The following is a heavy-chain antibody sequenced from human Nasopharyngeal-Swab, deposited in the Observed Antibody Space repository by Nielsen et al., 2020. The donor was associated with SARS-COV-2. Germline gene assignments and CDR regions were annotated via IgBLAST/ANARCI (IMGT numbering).Heavy chain of an antibody. Sequence: WIRQPPGKGLEWVAVIWYDGSKKYYGDSGKGRFTISRGNSKNTMYLQMNSLRAEDTAVYYCVRDRGTNEVDYWGQGTLVTVSS. V-gene: IGHV3-33*01. D-gene: IGHD3-10*01. J-gene: IGHJ4*02. CDR3: VRDRGTNEVDY. CDR2: IWYDGSKK.